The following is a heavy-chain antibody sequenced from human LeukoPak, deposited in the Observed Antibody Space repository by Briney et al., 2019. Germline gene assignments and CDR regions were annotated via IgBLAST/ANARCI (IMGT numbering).Heavy chain of an antibody. Sequence: GGXLRLSCVASGFSFSGYIMHWVRQAPGKGVEYVSAIRIVAICTFYPNSVNGRFTISLDNSTTTFYLQMASLRAEDTAVYYCTRRYGGHSGWAGYHDSWGQGTLVTVSS. J-gene: IGHJ4*02. CDR2: IRIVAICT. V-gene: IGHV3-64*01. CDR3: TRRYGGHSGWAGYHDS. CDR1: GFSFSGYI. D-gene: IGHD6-19*01.